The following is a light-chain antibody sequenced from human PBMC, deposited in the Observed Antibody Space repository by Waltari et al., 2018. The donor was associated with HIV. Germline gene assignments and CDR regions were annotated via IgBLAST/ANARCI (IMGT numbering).Light chain of an antibody. J-gene: IGKJ1*01. V-gene: IGKV1-5*03. Sequence: DIQMTQSPSTLSASVGDRVTITCRASQSISTWLAWYQQKPGKAPSLLIYSASTLQSGVPSRFSGSGSGTEFSLTISSLQSDDGATYYCQQYYSSSAFGPGTKVEIK. CDR2: SAS. CDR3: QQYYSSSA. CDR1: QSISTW.